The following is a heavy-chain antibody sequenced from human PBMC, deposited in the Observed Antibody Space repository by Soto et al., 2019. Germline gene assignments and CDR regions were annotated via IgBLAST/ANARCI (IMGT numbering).Heavy chain of an antibody. CDR3: ARHPGTIDTNDYHY. CDR2: IYPGDSDT. J-gene: IGHJ4*02. Sequence: GESLKISCKTSGYSFTSHWIGWVRQMPGKGLEWMGIIYPGDSDTRYSPSFQGQVTVSADKSTSTAYLQWSSLKASDTAIYYCARHPGTIDTNDYHYWGQGTLVTVSS. D-gene: IGHD1-1*01. CDR1: GYSFTSHW. V-gene: IGHV5-51*01.